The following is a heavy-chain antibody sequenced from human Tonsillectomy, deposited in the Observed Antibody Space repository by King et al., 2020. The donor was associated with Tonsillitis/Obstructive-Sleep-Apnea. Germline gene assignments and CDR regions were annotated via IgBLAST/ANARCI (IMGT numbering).Heavy chain of an antibody. CDR2: IYYSGST. V-gene: IGHV4-59*08. Sequence: VQLLESGPGLVKPSETLSLTCTVSGGSISSYYWSWIRQPPGKGLEWIGYIYYSGSTNYNPSLKSRVTISVDTSKNQFSLKLSSVTAADTAVYYCARHLDAADYWGQGTLVTVSS. J-gene: IGHJ4*02. CDR3: ARHLDAADY. D-gene: IGHD1-1*01. CDR1: GGSISSYY.